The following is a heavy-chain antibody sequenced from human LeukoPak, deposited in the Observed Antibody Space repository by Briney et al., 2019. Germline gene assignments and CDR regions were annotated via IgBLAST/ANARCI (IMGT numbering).Heavy chain of an antibody. CDR3: ARAGAYHFDN. Sequence: GGSLRLSCAASGFTFSNYAMSWVRQAPGKGLEWVSGISAGGSTTFYADSVRGRFTISRDNAKNTLYLQMNSLRAEDTAVYYCARAGAYHFDNWGQGTLVTVSS. D-gene: IGHD3-16*01. J-gene: IGHJ4*02. CDR2: ISAGGSTT. V-gene: IGHV3-23*01. CDR1: GFTFSNYA.